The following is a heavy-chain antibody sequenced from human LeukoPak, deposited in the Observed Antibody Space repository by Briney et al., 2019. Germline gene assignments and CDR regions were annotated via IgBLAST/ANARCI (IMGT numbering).Heavy chain of an antibody. CDR1: GGTFSSYA. J-gene: IGHJ4*02. CDR2: IIPIFGTA. Sequence: ASVKVSCKASGGTFSSYAISWGRQAPGQGLEWMGGIIPIFGTANYAQKFQGRVTITADESTSTAYMELSSLRSEDTAVYYCARLTYDILTGPFDYWGQGTLVTVSS. CDR3: ARLTYDILTGPFDY. D-gene: IGHD3-9*01. V-gene: IGHV1-69*13.